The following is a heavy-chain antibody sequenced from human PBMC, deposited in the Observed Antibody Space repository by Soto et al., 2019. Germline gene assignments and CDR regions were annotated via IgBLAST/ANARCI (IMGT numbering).Heavy chain of an antibody. CDR3: AKAILRGYSYGTDY. CDR2: IWYDGSNK. V-gene: IGHV3-33*06. D-gene: IGHD5-18*01. CDR1: VFTFSSYG. Sequence: GGPLRLSCAASVFTFSSYGMHWVRQAPGKGLEWVAVIWYDGSNKYYADSVKGRFTISRDNSKNTLYLQMNSLRAEDTAVYYCAKAILRGYSYGTDYWGQGTLVTVSS. J-gene: IGHJ4*02.